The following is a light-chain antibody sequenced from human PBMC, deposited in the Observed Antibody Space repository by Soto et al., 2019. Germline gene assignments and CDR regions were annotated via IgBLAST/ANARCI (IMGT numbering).Light chain of an antibody. Sequence: QSALTQPASVSGSPGQSITISCTGTSSDVGGYNYVSWYQHHPGKAPKLIIYEVNNRPSGVSNRFSGSKSGNTASLTISGIHAEDEADYYCSSYTTSSTLVFGGGTKLTVL. V-gene: IGLV2-14*01. CDR2: EVN. CDR3: SSYTTSSTLV. CDR1: SSDVGGYNY. J-gene: IGLJ3*02.